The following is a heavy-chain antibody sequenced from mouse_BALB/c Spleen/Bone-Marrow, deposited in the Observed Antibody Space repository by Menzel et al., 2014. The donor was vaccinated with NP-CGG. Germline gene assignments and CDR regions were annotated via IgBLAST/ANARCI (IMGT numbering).Heavy chain of an antibody. CDR2: ISNLAFSI. D-gene: IGHD4-1*01. J-gene: IGHJ1*01. Sequence: EVQGVESGGGLVQPGGSRKLSCAASGFTFSDYAMAWVRPAPGKGPEWVAFISNLAFSIYYADTVTGRFTISRENAKNTLYLEMTSLRSEDTAMYYCARVWDYWYFDVWGAGTTVTVSS. V-gene: IGHV5-15*02. CDR1: GFTFSDYA. CDR3: ARVWDYWYFDV.